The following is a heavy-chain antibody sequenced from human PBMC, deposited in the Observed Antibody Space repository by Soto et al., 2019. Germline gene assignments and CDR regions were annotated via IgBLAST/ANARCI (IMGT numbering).Heavy chain of an antibody. CDR3: ATFATSDTAMVTTLDY. CDR1: GYTLTELS. J-gene: IGHJ4*02. Sequence: QVQLVQSGAEVKKPGASVKVSCKVSGYTLTELSMHWVRQAPGKGLEWMGGFDPEDGETIYAQKFQGRVTMTEDTSTDTAYMELSSLRSEDTAVYYCATFATSDTAMVTTLDYWGQGTLVTVSS. CDR2: FDPEDGET. V-gene: IGHV1-24*01. D-gene: IGHD5-18*01.